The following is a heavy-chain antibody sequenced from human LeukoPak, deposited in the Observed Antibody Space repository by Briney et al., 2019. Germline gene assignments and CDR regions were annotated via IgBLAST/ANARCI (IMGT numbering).Heavy chain of an antibody. D-gene: IGHD3-22*01. CDR1: GGSISSSTYY. Sequence: DTLSLTCTVSGGSISSSTYYWAWIRQPPGEGLEWIYRIYYSGSTYYNPSLKSRVTMSVDTSKIQFSLKLSSVTAADTAVYYCASQGDSSGYYRGFDPWGQGTLVTVSS. J-gene: IGHJ5*02. CDR2: IYYSGST. CDR3: ASQGDSSGYYRGFDP. V-gene: IGHV4-39*01.